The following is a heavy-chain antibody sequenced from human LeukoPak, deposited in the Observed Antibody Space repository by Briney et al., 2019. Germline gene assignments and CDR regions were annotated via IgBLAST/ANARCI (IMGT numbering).Heavy chain of an antibody. CDR1: GYTFTGYY. Sequence: ASVKVSCKASGYTFTGYYMHWVRQAPGQGLEWMGWINPNSGGTNYAQKFQGRVTMTRDTSISTAYMELSRLRSDDTAVYYCAREIPAFGHYMDVWGTGTTVIVSS. V-gene: IGHV1-2*02. J-gene: IGHJ6*03. CDR3: AREIPAFGHYMDV. CDR2: INPNSGGT. D-gene: IGHD3/OR15-3a*01.